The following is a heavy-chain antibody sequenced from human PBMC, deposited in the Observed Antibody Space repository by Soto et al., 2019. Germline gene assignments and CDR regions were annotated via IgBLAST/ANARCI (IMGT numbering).Heavy chain of an antibody. D-gene: IGHD3-10*01. J-gene: IGHJ6*02. Sequence: QVQLVQSGAEVKKPGASVKVSCKASGYSFTSYGISWVRQAPGQGLEWMGWISAYNGNTNYAQKLQGRVTMTTDTPRSTANMELRGRRSEDPAVYYCARDNGFGESDVWGQGTTVTVSS. CDR2: ISAYNGNT. CDR3: ARDNGFGESDV. V-gene: IGHV1-18*01. CDR1: GYSFTSYG.